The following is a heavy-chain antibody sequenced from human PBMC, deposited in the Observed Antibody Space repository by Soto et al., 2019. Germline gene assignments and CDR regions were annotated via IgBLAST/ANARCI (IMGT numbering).Heavy chain of an antibody. CDR1: GGSISSYY. J-gene: IGHJ6*02. CDR3: AGTFGVFYYGTDV. V-gene: IGHV4-59*01. D-gene: IGHD3-3*01. Sequence: SSETLSLTCTVSGGSISSYYWSWIRQPPGKGLEWIGYIYYSGSTNYNPSLKSRVTISVDTSKNQFSLKLSSVTAADTAVHYCAGTFGVFYYGTDVWGQGTTVTVSS. CDR2: IYYSGST.